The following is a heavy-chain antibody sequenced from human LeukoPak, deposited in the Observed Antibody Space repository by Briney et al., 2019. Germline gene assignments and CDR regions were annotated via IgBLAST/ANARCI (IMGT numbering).Heavy chain of an antibody. D-gene: IGHD6-13*01. CDR1: GGSIRSGDYY. CDR3: VRDRSRPNPFFDN. V-gene: IGHV4-30-4*01. Sequence: PSQTLSLTCTVSGGSIRSGDYYWSWIRRPPGKGLEWIGYIHYSGSTYYYNPSLRTRVTMSVDTAKNQFSLRLSSVSAADTAVYYCVRDRSRPNPFFDNWGQGTLVTVSS. J-gene: IGHJ4*02. CDR2: IHYSGSTY.